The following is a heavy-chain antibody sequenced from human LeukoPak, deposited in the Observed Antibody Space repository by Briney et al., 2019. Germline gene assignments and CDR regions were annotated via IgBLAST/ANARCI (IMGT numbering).Heavy chain of an antibody. J-gene: IGHJ3*02. CDR3: ARAAPYYYDSSGYSAFDS. V-gene: IGHV3-48*02. D-gene: IGHD3-22*01. CDR2: IRSTSSTI. Sequence: PGGSLRLSCAASGFTFRSYSMHWVRQAPGRGVEGGSYIRSTSSTIYYANSVKGRFTISRENAKSSLYLQMNSLRDEDTAVYYCARAAPYYYDSSGYSAFDSWGQGTMVTVSA. CDR1: GFTFRSYS.